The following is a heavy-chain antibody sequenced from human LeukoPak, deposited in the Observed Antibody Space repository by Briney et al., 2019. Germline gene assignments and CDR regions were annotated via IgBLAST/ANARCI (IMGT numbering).Heavy chain of an antibody. J-gene: IGHJ3*01. Sequence: SETLSLTCAVSDVSISTKSYYWGWVRQPPGKGLEWIGNVYYTGRTDYTPSLKSRVTISVDMSKNQFSLDLTSVTAADTAVYYCARHVAYIPRRQGAFDVWGQGTTVYVSS. V-gene: IGHV4-39*01. CDR2: VYYTGRT. CDR3: ARHVAYIPRRQGAFDV. CDR1: DVSISTKSYY. D-gene: IGHD3-16*01.